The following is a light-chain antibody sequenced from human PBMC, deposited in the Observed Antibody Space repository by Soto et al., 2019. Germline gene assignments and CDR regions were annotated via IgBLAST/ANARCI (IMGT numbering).Light chain of an antibody. J-gene: IGKJ3*01. CDR3: QQYNRYPFT. CDR2: KAS. Sequence: DIQMTQSPSTLSASVGDRVTITCRASQSISSWLAWYQQKPGKAPKLLIYKASSLESGVPSRFSGSGSGTKFTLTISSLQPDDFATYYCQQYNRYPFTFGPGTKVDIK. V-gene: IGKV1-5*03. CDR1: QSISSW.